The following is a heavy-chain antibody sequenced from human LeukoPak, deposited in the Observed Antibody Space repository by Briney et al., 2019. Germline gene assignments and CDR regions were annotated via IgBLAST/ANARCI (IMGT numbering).Heavy chain of an antibody. CDR2: IYARESDT. V-gene: IGHV5-51*01. D-gene: IGHD5-24*01. CDR3: ARCGEMATISSYYFDY. Sequence: GASMNISCKSFGYFFNYDMNGCVRRIPGKSLEWRGIIYARESDTRYSPCFQGHVTISADKSTSTAYLQWSSLRTSDTAMYDCARCGEMATISSYYFDYWGQGTLVTVSS. CDR1: GYFFNYDM. J-gene: IGHJ4*02.